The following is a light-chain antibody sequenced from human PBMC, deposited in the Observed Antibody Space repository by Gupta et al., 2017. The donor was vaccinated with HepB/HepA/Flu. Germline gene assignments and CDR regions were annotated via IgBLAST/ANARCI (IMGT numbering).Light chain of an antibody. Sequence: EIVMTQSPATLSVSPGERATLSCRASQSANSNLAWYQQKPGQAPRVLIYGASTRATGIPARFSGSGSGTEFTLTISSLQSEDFAVYYCQQYNNWPPWTFGQGTKVEIK. J-gene: IGKJ1*01. V-gene: IGKV3-15*01. CDR1: QSANSN. CDR3: QQYNNWPPWT. CDR2: GAS.